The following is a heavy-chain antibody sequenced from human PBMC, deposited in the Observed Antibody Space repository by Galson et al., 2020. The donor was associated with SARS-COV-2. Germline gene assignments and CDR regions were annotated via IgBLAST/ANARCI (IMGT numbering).Heavy chain of an antibody. CDR3: AKDPGYSYGTYFDY. V-gene: IGHV3-23*01. J-gene: IGHJ4*02. CDR1: GFTFNNYD. CDR2: ISRSGDGT. D-gene: IGHD5-18*01. Sequence: GGSLRLSCVTSGFTFNNYDMSWVHQAPGKGLEWVSSISRSGDGTFYADSVKGRFIISRDNSKNTLSLQMTSLRADDTALYYCAKDPGYSYGTYFDYWGQGTLVTVSS.